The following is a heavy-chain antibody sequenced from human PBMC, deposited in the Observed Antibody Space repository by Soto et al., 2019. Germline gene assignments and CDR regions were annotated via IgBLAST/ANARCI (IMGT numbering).Heavy chain of an antibody. CDR3: AGAPVAGRRWAV. CDR2: IGGGGNEI. J-gene: IGHJ4*02. CDR1: GFTFSDYH. V-gene: IGHV3-21*01. Sequence: EVQLVESGGGLVKPGGSLRLSCVASGFTFSDYHMNWVRQAPGQGLEWLSSIGGGGNEIYYADQVEGRFTISRDNARNSLYLQMDRLRVEDTSVYYCAGAPVAGRRWAVWGQGILVSVSS. D-gene: IGHD6-19*01.